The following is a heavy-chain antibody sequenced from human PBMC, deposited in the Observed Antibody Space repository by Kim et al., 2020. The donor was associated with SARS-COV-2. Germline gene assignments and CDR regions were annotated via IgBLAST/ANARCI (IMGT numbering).Heavy chain of an antibody. J-gene: IGHJ5*02. CDR3: AIGSSGWYGNNWFDP. D-gene: IGHD6-19*01. V-gene: IGHV3-23*01. CDR1: GFTFSSYA. CDR2: ISGSGGST. Sequence: GGSLRLSCAASGFTFSSYAMSWVRQAPGKGLEWVSAISGSGGSTYYADSVKGRFTISRDNSKNTLYLQMNSLRAEDTAVYYCAIGSSGWYGNNWFDPWGQGTLVTVSS.